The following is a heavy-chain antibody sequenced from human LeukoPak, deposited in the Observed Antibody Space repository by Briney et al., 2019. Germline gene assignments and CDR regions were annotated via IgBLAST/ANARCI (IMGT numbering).Heavy chain of an antibody. Sequence: SQTLSLTCTVSGGSISSGGYYWSWIRQHSGKGLEWIGYIYYSGSTYYNPSLKSRVTISVDTSKNQFSLKLSSVTAADTAVYYCARDLLTGYYTWGQGTLVTVSS. D-gene: IGHD3-9*01. CDR1: GGSISSGGYY. CDR2: IYYSGST. V-gene: IGHV4-31*03. CDR3: ARDLLTGYYT. J-gene: IGHJ5*02.